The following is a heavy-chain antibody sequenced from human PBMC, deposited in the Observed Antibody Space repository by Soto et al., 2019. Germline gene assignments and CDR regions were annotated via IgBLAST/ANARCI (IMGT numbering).Heavy chain of an antibody. CDR1: GFTFSSYA. D-gene: IGHD6-19*01. CDR3: ARDFSKVGSDVVAGYIDY. CDR2: ISYDGSNK. Sequence: QVQLVESGGSVVQPGRSLRLSCAASGFTFSSYAMHWVRQAPGKGLEWVAVISYDGSNKYYADSVKGRFTISRDNSKNTLYLQMNSLRAEDTAVYYCARDFSKVGSDVVAGYIDYWGQGTLVTVSS. V-gene: IGHV3-30-3*01. J-gene: IGHJ4*02.